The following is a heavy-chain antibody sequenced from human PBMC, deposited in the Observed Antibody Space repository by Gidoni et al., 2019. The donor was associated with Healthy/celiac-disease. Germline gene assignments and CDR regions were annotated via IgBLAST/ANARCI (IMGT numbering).Heavy chain of an antibody. Sequence: QVQLVQPGAEVTKPGASVKVYRKASGYTFTSSDINWVRQATGQGLEWMGWMNPNSGNTGYAQKFQGRVTMTRNTSISTAYMELSSLRSEDTAVYYCARARKPRNSNWFDPWGQGTLVTVSS. CDR1: GYTFTSSD. CDR3: ARARKPRNSNWFDP. J-gene: IGHJ5*02. V-gene: IGHV1-8*01. CDR2: MNPNSGNT. D-gene: IGHD4-4*01.